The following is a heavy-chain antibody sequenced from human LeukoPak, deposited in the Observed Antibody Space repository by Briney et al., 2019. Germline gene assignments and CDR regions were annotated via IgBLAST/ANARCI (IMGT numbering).Heavy chain of an antibody. Sequence: ASVKVSCKVSGYSDNELSMHWVRQAPGLGLVWRGGFNREDDAPVYAQQFQGRVTMTEDTSTDTAYMELSSLRSEDTALYYCATLDSYYDTSGRPLLPDWGQGTLVTVSS. V-gene: IGHV1-24*01. CDR2: FNREDDAP. CDR3: ATLDSYYDTSGRPLLPD. J-gene: IGHJ4*02. D-gene: IGHD3-22*01. CDR1: GYSDNELS.